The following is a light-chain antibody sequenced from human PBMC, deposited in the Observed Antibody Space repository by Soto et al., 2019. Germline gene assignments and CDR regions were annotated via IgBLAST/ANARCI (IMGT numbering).Light chain of an antibody. Sequence: QSALTQPASVSGSPGQSITISCTGTSSDVGGYDHVSWYQLHPGKAPKLLVFEVNNRPSGVSYRFSGSKSDNTASLTISGLQAEDEADYFCSSYSISTAYLFGTGTKVPVL. CDR3: SSYSISTAYL. V-gene: IGLV2-14*01. CDR2: EVN. CDR1: SSDVGGYDH. J-gene: IGLJ1*01.